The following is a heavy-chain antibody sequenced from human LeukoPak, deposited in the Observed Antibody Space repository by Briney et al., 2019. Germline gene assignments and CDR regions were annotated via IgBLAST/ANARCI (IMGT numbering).Heavy chain of an antibody. CDR3: ARWPFRYSSSKDAFDI. CDR2: IYYSGST. CDR1: GGSISSYY. D-gene: IGHD6-6*01. V-gene: IGHV4-59*01. J-gene: IGHJ3*02. Sequence: SETLSLTCTVSGGSISSYYWSWIRQPAGKGLEWIGYIYYSGSTNYNPSLKSRVTMSVDTSKNQFSLKLSSVTAADTAVYYCARWPFRYSSSKDAFDIWGQGTMVTVSS.